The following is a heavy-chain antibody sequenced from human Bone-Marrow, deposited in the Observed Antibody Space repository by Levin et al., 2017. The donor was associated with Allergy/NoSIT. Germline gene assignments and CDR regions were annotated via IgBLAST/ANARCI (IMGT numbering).Heavy chain of an antibody. Sequence: ASVKVSCKASGGTFSSYTISWVRQAPGQGLEWMGGIVPILGVANYAQKFQVRVTISADESTSTVYMELSSLRSEDTAIYYCAKELGYSIGYLGYWGQGTLVTVSS. V-gene: IGHV1-69*10. D-gene: IGHD5-18*01. CDR1: GGTFSSYT. J-gene: IGHJ4*02. CDR3: AKELGYSIGYLGY. CDR2: IVPILGVA.